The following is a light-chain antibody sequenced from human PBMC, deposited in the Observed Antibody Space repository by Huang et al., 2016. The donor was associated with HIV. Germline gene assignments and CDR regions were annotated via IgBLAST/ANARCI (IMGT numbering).Light chain of an antibody. CDR2: GAS. Sequence: EMVMTQSPATLSVSPGERATLSCRASQSISRNVAWYQKQPGQAPRRLIYGASTRAPGFPARFSGSGSGTEFTLTISSLQSEDFAVYYCQQYNNWPQTFGQGTKLEIK. J-gene: IGKJ2*01. CDR1: QSISRN. V-gene: IGKV3-15*01. CDR3: QQYNNWPQT.